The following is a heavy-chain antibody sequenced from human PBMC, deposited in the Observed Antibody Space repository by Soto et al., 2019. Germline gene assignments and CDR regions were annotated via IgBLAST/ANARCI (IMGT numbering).Heavy chain of an antibody. J-gene: IGHJ6*02. D-gene: IGHD3-3*01. CDR2: ISSSGSTI. CDR3: AREAPAHYDFWSGYYFRSPYYGMDV. Sequence: GGSLRLSCAASGFTFSSYEMNWVRQAPGKGLEWVSYISSSGSTIYYADSVKGRFTISRDNAKNSLYLQMNSLRAEDTAVYYCAREAPAHYDFWSGYYFRSPYYGMDVWRQGTTVTVSS. V-gene: IGHV3-48*03. CDR1: GFTFSSYE.